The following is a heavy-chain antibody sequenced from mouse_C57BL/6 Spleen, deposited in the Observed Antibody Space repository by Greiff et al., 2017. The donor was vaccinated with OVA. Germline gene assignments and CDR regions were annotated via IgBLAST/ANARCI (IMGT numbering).Heavy chain of an antibody. V-gene: IGHV1-52*01. CDR3: AREGVYFDY. J-gene: IGHJ2*01. Sequence: VQLQQPGAELVRPGSSVKLSCKASGYTFTSYWMHWVKQRPIQGLEWIGNIDPADSDTHYNQKFKDKATLTVDKSSSTAYMQLSSLTSEAAAVYYCAREGVYFDYWGQGTTLTVSS. CDR2: IDPADSDT. CDR1: GYTFTSYW.